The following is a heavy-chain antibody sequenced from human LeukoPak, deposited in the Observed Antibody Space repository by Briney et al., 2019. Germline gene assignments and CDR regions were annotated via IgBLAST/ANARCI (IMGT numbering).Heavy chain of an antibody. CDR3: ARQAVARPFDL. Sequence: GGSLRLSCAASGFTFSISAMSWVRQAPGKGLEWVSSISSSSAYIFYSDSVKGRFTISRDNAQSSLYLQMNSLRAEDTAVYYCARQAVARPFDLWGQGTMVAVSS. J-gene: IGHJ3*01. CDR1: GFTFSISA. V-gene: IGHV3-21*06. CDR2: ISSSSAYI.